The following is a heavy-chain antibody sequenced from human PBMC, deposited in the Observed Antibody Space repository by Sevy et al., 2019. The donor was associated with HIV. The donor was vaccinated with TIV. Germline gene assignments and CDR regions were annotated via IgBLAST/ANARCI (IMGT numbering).Heavy chain of an antibody. D-gene: IGHD1-26*01. V-gene: IGHV3-21*01. CDR1: GFSFSNYN. Sequence: GGSLRLSCAASGFSFSNYNMNWVHQAPGKGLEWVSSISDTSTSSTYIYYADSVKGRFTISRDNAKNSLYLQMNSLRVEDTAVYYCAKWDADRRWYFDYWGQGTLVTVSS. CDR3: AKWDADRRWYFDY. J-gene: IGHJ4*02. CDR2: ISDTSTSSTYI.